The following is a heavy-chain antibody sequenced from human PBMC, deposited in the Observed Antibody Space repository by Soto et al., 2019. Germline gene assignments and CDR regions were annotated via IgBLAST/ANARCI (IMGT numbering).Heavy chain of an antibody. CDR1: GFTFSIYS. Sequence: PGGSLRLSCAASGFTFSIYSMNWVRQAPGKGLEWVSLISGSGGSTHYADSVEGRFTISIDNSKNTLYLEMDSLRAEDTAVYYCAKVVMYDVLTGYYKGADYYGMDVWGQGTTVTVSS. CDR3: AKVVMYDVLTGYYKGADYYGMDV. D-gene: IGHD3-9*01. V-gene: IGHV3-23*01. CDR2: ISGSGGST. J-gene: IGHJ6*02.